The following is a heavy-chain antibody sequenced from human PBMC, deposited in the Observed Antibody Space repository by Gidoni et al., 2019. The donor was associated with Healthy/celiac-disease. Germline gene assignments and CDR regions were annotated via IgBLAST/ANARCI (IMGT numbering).Heavy chain of an antibody. J-gene: IGHJ5*02. V-gene: IGHV2-26*01. D-gene: IGHD3-9*01. CDR2: IFSNDEK. Sequence: QVTLKESGPVLVNPTETLTLTCTVSGFSLSNARMGVSWIRQPPGKALEWLAHIFSNDEKSYSTSLKSRLTISKDTSKSQVVLTMTNMDPVDTATYYCARTTTLRYFDWGSFDPWGQGTLVTVSS. CDR1: GFSLSNARMG. CDR3: ARTTTLRYFDWGSFDP.